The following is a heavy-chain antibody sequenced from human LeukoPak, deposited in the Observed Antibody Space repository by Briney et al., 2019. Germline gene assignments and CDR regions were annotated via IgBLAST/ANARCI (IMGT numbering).Heavy chain of an antibody. CDR3: ARRIAVAGTYQPVDY. Sequence: GGSLRLSCAASGFTFSSYSMNWVRQAPGKGLEWVSTISGSGGSTYYADSVKGRFTISRDNSKNTLYLQMNSLRAEDTAVYYCARRIAVAGTYQPVDYWGQGTLVTVSS. D-gene: IGHD6-19*01. V-gene: IGHV3-23*01. CDR1: GFTFSSYS. CDR2: ISGSGGST. J-gene: IGHJ4*02.